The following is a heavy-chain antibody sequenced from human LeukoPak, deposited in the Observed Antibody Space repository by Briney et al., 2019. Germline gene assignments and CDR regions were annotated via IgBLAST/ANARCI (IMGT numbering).Heavy chain of an antibody. CDR3: ARRNYVWGSYRNFDY. V-gene: IGHV4-59*12. D-gene: IGHD3-16*02. CDR1: GGSISSYY. CDR2: IYYSGST. J-gene: IGHJ4*02. Sequence: PSETLSLTCTVSGGSISSYYWSWIRQPPGKGLEWIGYIYYSGSTNYNPSLKSRVTISVDTSKNQFSLKLSSVTAADTAVYYCARRNYVWGSYRNFDYWGQGTLVTVSS.